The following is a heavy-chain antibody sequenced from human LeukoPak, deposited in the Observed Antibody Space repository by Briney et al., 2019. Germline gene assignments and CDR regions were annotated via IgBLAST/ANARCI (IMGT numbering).Heavy chain of an antibody. CDR3: AKDGFSGTAAGYLDY. D-gene: IGHD6-13*01. V-gene: IGHV3-23*01. J-gene: IGHJ4*02. CDR1: GFTFSRHA. Sequence: GGSLRLSCAASGFTFSRHAMGWVRQAPGKGLEWVSAISGSGGNKYYADSVKGRFTISRDNSKNTLDLQMNSLRAEDTAVYYFAKDGFSGTAAGYLDYWGQGTLVTVSS. CDR2: ISGSGGNK.